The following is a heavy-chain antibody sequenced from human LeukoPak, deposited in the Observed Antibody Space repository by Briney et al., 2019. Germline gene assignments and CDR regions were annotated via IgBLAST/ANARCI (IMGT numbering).Heavy chain of an antibody. Sequence: GGSLRLSCAASEFTFSSYSMNWVSQAPGKGLEWVSVIYGGDSTYYADSVKGRFTISRDNSKNTLYLQMSSLRAEDTAVYYCARVLSSGWYYDYWGQGTLVTVSS. D-gene: IGHD6-19*01. V-gene: IGHV3-53*01. CDR3: ARVLSSGWYYDY. J-gene: IGHJ4*02. CDR2: IYGGDST. CDR1: EFTFSSYS.